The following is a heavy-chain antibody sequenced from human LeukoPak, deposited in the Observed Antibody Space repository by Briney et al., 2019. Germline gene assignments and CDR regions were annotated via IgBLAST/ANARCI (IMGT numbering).Heavy chain of an antibody. J-gene: IGHJ4*02. D-gene: IGHD3-22*01. CDR1: GFTFSSYW. Sequence: GGSLRLSCAASGFTFSSYWMHWVRQAPGKRLVWVSRINSDGSSTSYADSVKGRFTISRDNAKKTLYLQMNSLRAEDTAVYYCARDLSSGYYYAGFDYWGQGTLVTVSS. CDR2: INSDGSST. V-gene: IGHV3-74*01. CDR3: ARDLSSGYYYAGFDY.